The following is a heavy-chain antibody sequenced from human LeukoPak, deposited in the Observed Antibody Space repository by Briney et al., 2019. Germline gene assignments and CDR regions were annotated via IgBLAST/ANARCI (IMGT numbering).Heavy chain of an antibody. D-gene: IGHD1-14*01. Sequence: PSETLSLTCTVPGGSISSYYWSWIRQPPGKGLEWIGYIYYSGSTNYNPSLKSRVTISVDTSKNQFSLKLSSVTAADTAVYYCARNGRRSRDDAFDIWGQGTMVTVSS. J-gene: IGHJ3*02. V-gene: IGHV4-59*01. CDR1: GGSISSYY. CDR2: IYYSGST. CDR3: ARNGRRSRDDAFDI.